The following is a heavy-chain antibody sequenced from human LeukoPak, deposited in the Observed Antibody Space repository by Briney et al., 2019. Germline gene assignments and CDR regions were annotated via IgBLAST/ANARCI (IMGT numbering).Heavy chain of an antibody. CDR1: GDSISSYY. D-gene: IGHD3-16*01. V-gene: IGHV4-59*08. Sequence: SETLSLTCTVSGDSISSYYWSWIRQPPGKGLAWIGFIYYSGSTNHNPSLRSRVSISVDTSKNQFSLKLSSVTAADTAVYYCARHLGEVYYFDYWGQGTLVTVSS. J-gene: IGHJ4*02. CDR3: ARHLGEVYYFDY. CDR2: IYYSGST.